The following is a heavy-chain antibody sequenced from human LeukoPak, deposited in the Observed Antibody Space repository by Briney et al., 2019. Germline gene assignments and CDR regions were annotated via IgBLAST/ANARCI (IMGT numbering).Heavy chain of an antibody. D-gene: IGHD6-13*01. CDR3: AEAAAAGTFDF. Sequence: PGGSLRLSCAASVFTFSSYEMNWVRQAPGKGLEWVLSISSSGITIYHADSVKGRYTSSRDNAKNSLYLHMSGLRAEDTAVYYCAEAAAAGTFDFWGQGTLVTVSS. V-gene: IGHV3-48*03. CDR1: VFTFSSYE. J-gene: IGHJ4*02. CDR2: ISSSGITI.